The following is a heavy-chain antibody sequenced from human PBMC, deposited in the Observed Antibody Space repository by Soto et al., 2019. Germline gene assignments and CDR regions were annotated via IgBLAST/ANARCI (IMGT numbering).Heavy chain of an antibody. CDR3: ARSIHYSDGSNYSPFDY. CDR1: GGSVSSGNYY. V-gene: IGHV4-61*01. CDR2: FYYTGST. J-gene: IGHJ4*02. D-gene: IGHD3-22*01. Sequence: SETLSLTCTVSGGSVSSGNYYWSWIRQPPGKGLEWIGYFYYTGSTNYNPSLKSRVTISIDASKNQFSLRLSSVTAADTAVYYCARSIHYSDGSNYSPFDYWGQGTLVTVSS.